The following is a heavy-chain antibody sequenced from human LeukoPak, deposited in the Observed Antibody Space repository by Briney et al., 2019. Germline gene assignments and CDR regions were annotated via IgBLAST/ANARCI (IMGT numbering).Heavy chain of an antibody. J-gene: IGHJ5*02. CDR1: GDSFNEYC. Sequence: SKTLSLTCAVYGDSFNEYCWSWVRQTPGKALEWIGEINHSGSTNYNPSLKSRVTISVDKSLRQFFLRLSPVTAADTAVYYCARERASNNYYNYFDPWGQGTQVTVSS. V-gene: IGHV4-34*01. CDR3: ARERASNNYYNYFDP. CDR2: INHSGST. D-gene: IGHD1-1*01.